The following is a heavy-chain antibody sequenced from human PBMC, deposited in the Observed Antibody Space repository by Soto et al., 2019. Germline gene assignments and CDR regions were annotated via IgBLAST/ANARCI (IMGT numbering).Heavy chain of an antibody. J-gene: IGHJ4*02. CDR2: INSDGSST. V-gene: IGHV3-74*01. D-gene: IGHD3-22*01. Sequence: GGSLRLSCAASGFTFSSYWMHWVRQAPGKGLVWVSRINSDGSSTSYADSVKGRFAISRDNAKNTLYLQMNSLRAEDTSVYYCAIRASYYDSSGYFDYWGQGTLVTVSS. CDR3: AIRASYYDSSGYFDY. CDR1: GFTFSSYW.